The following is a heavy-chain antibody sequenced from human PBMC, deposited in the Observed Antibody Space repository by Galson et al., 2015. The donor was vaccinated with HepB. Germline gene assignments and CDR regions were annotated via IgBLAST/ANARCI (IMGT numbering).Heavy chain of an antibody. J-gene: IGHJ4*02. CDR3: AKGVGDGYSYECIDY. V-gene: IGHV3-30*18. CDR2: ISYDGRNI. CDR1: GFTFRNSG. Sequence: SLRLSCAASGFTFRNSGMHWVRQAPGKGLEWVAVISYDGRNIYYKDSVKGRFTISRDSSKNTLYLQMKSLRAEDTAVYYCAKGVGDGYSYECIDYWGQGTLVTVSS. D-gene: IGHD5-24*01.